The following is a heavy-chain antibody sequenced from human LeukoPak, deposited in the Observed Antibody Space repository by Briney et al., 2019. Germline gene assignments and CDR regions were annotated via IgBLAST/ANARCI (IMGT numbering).Heavy chain of an antibody. CDR1: GGTFSSYA. CDR3: ARSRYYYYYMDV. CDR2: IIPIFGTA. J-gene: IGHJ6*03. Sequence: ASVKVSCKASGGTFSSYAISWVRQAPGQGLEWMGGIIPIFGTANYAQKFQGRVTITADESTSTAYMELSSLRSEDTAVYYCARSRYYYYYMDVWGKGTTVTVPS. V-gene: IGHV1-69*13.